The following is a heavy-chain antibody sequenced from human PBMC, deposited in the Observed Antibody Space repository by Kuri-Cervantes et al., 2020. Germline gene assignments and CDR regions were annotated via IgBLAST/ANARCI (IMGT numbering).Heavy chain of an antibody. J-gene: IGHJ4*02. Sequence: GGSLRLSCAASGFTFTSYAMNWVRQAPGKGLEWVSAISGSGGSTNYADSVKGRFTISRDNSKNTLYLQMNSLRAEDTAVYYCAKDHLYGSDLYRGQGTLVTVSS. V-gene: IGHV3-23*01. CDR2: ISGSGGST. CDR3: AKDHLYGSDLY. CDR1: GFTFTSYA. D-gene: IGHD3-10*01.